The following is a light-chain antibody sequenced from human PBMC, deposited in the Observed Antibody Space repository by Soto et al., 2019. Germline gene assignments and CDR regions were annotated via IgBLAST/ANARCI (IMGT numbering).Light chain of an antibody. Sequence: QSVLTQPASVSGSPGQSITISCTGTSSDVGSYNLVSWYQQHPGKAPKLMIYEVSKRPSGVSNRFSGSKSGNTASLTISGLQAEDEADYYCCSYAGSFYVFGTATKVPS. CDR1: SSDVGSYNL. V-gene: IGLV2-23*02. CDR2: EVS. CDR3: CSYAGSFYV. J-gene: IGLJ1*01.